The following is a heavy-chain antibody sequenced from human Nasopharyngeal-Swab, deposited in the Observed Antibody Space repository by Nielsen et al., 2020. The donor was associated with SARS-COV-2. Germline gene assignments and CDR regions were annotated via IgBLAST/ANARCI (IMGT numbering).Heavy chain of an antibody. D-gene: IGHD6-19*01. CDR2: IWYDGSNK. J-gene: IGHJ4*02. V-gene: IGHV3-33*01. CDR1: GFTFSSYG. CDR3: AREEMVGQWLERGY. Sequence: GESLKTPCAASGFTFSSYGMHWVRQAPGKGLEWVAVIWYDGSNKYYADSVKGRFTISRDNSKNTLYLQMNSLRAEDTAVYYCAREEMVGQWLERGYWGQGTLVTVSS.